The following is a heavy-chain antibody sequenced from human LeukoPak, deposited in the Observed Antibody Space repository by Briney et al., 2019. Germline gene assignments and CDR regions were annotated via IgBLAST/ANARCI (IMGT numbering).Heavy chain of an antibody. V-gene: IGHV4-39*07. Sequence: SEILSLTCTVSGGSISSNSYYWGWIRQPPGKGLEWIGSIYYSGSIYYNPSLKSRVTISIDTSKNQFSLKLTSVTAADTAVYYCARDSYSSSWYPSYYFDSWGQGTLVTVSS. D-gene: IGHD6-13*01. CDR2: IYYSGSI. J-gene: IGHJ4*02. CDR1: GGSISSNSYY. CDR3: ARDSYSSSWYPSYYFDS.